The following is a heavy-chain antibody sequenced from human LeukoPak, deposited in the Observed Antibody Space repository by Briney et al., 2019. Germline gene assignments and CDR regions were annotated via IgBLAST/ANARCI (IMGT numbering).Heavy chain of an antibody. V-gene: IGHV3-21*01. CDR3: ARTIYYYESTSYFSDAFDV. CDR1: GFTLRGHS. CDR2: ISPTSAYI. J-gene: IGHJ3*01. Sequence: GGSLRLSCAATGFTLRGHSMNWVRQAPGKGLDWVSSISPTSAYIYYQDSVKGRFTISRDDAKNSLYLEMDSLRAEDTAVYDCARTIYYYESTSYFSDAFDVWGQGTMVTVSS. D-gene: IGHD3-22*01.